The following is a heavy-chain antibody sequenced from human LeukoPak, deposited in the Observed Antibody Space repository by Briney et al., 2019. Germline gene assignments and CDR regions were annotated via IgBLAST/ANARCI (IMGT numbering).Heavy chain of an antibody. CDR2: IIPIFGIA. CDR1: GGTFSSYA. D-gene: IGHD2-15*01. J-gene: IGHJ6*02. CDR3: ARDRGYCSGGSCYSHYYYGMDV. V-gene: IGHV1-69*04. Sequence: ASVKVSCKASGGTFSSYAISWVRQAPGQGLEWMGRIIPIFGIANYAQKFQGRVTITADKSTSTAYMELSSLRSEDTAVYYCARDRGYCSGGSCYSHYYYGMDVWAKGPRSPSP.